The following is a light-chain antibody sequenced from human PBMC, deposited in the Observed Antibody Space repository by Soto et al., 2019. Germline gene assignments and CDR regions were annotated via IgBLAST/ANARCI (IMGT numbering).Light chain of an antibody. CDR1: RTIPMY. V-gene: IGKV1-39*01. CDR3: QQSYRTPPST. Sequence: GDRVTVPCRASRTIPMYVNWYQQKSGQAPKLLINAASTLRSGVPSRFSGSGSGTDFTLTIDNLQTEDFPTYYCQQSYRTPPSTVGQGTRLEIK. CDR2: AAS. J-gene: IGKJ5*01.